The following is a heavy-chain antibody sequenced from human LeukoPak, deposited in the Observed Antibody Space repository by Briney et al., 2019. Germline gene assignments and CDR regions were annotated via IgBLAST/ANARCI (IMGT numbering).Heavy chain of an antibody. D-gene: IGHD6-13*01. CDR1: GGSTSSYY. V-gene: IGHV4-4*07. CDR2: IHTSGNT. CDR3: ARGGIASAYGSINYHHYRLDV. J-gene: IGHJ6*02. Sequence: PSETLSLTCTVSGGSTSSYYWTWIRQPAGKGLEWIGRIHTSGNTNYSPALKSRVTMSVDTSKNQVSLKLYSVTAADTAVYYCARGGIASAYGSINYHHYRLDVWGQGTTVTVSS.